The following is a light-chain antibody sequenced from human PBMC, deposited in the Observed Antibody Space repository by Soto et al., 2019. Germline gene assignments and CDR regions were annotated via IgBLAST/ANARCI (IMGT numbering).Light chain of an antibody. CDR3: QSYDSSLRGWV. J-gene: IGLJ3*02. CDR2: GDS. Sequence: QLVLTQPPSVSGAPGQRVTISCTGSSSNIGANYDVHWYQHLPGTAPKLLISGDSNRPSGVPDRFSGSKSGTSASLGITGLQAEDEADYYCQSYDSSLRGWVFGGGPQLTVL. V-gene: IGLV1-40*01. CDR1: SSNIGANYD.